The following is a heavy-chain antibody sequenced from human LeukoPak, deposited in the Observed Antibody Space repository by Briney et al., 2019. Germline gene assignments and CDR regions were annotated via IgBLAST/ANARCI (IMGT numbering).Heavy chain of an antibody. J-gene: IGHJ4*02. D-gene: IGHD3-10*01. CDR3: ARDIFGSGSYPDF. CDR1: GFNFATYA. V-gene: IGHV3-33*01. Sequence: GGSLRPSCPASGFNFATYAIHWVRQAPGQGLEWVALIWHDGSHKFYSNSGRGQFTISRDNSHNPVYLQMNTLRPDDSAVYYCARDIFGSGSYPDFWGQGTLVTVSS. CDR2: IWHDGSHK.